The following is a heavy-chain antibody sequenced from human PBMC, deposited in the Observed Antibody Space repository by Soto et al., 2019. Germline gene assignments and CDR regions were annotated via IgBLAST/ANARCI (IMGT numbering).Heavy chain of an antibody. CDR2: ITGYGATT. V-gene: IGHV3-23*01. Sequence: EAQLLESGGGLVQPGGSLRLSCSASGFIFNNYAMSWVRQAPGKGLEWVSGITGYGATTYYAESVKGRFTISRDNSKNTLDLQMSTLTAEDTAVYYCARDPLLYDSDWYPNWFGPWGQGTLVTVSS. J-gene: IGHJ5*02. D-gene: IGHD6-19*01. CDR1: GFIFNNYA. CDR3: ARDPLLYDSDWYPNWFGP.